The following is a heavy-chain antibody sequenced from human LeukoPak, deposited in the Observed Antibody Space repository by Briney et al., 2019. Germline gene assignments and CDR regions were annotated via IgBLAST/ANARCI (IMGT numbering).Heavy chain of an antibody. Sequence: GGSLRLSCAASGFTFSSYWMHWVRQAPGKGLEWVSYISSGGTITYYADSVKGRFTISRDNAKNSLYLQMNSLRAEDTAIYYCARVDYTTTWRFDYWGQGILVTVSS. J-gene: IGHJ4*02. CDR1: GFTFSSYW. CDR2: ISSGGTIT. D-gene: IGHD3-3*01. V-gene: IGHV3-48*04. CDR3: ARVDYTTTWRFDY.